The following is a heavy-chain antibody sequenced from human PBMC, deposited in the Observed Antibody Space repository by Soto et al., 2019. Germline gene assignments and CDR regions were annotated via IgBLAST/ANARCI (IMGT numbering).Heavy chain of an antibody. CDR2: IYYSGST. Sequence: ETPSLTRNFSCIPISCYYWGWVRQPPGQGLEWIGSIYYSGSTYYNPSLKSRVTISVDTSKNQFSLKLSSVTAADTAVYYCMLGSGWKDFDYWGQGTLVTVSS. D-gene: IGHD3-22*01. CDR1: CIPISCYY. CDR3: MLGSGWKDFDY. V-gene: IGHV4-59*05. J-gene: IGHJ4*02.